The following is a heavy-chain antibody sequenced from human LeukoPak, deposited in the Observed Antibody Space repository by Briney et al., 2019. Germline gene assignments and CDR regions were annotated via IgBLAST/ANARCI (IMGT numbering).Heavy chain of an antibody. Sequence: PGGSLRLSCAASRFTFSSYSMNWVRQAPGKGLEWVSSISSSSSYIYYADSVKGRFTISRDNAKNSLYLQMNSLRAEDTAVYYCATDSGYDYPPYGGMDVWGQGTTVTVSS. J-gene: IGHJ6*02. D-gene: IGHD5-12*01. CDR1: RFTFSSYS. V-gene: IGHV3-21*01. CDR3: ATDSGYDYPPYGGMDV. CDR2: ISSSSSYI.